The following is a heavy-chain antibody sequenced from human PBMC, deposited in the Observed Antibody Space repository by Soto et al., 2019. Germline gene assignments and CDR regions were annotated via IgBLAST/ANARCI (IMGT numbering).Heavy chain of an antibody. J-gene: IGHJ4*02. CDR2: IDPSGNGT. V-gene: IGHV1-46*01. Sequence: QVQLVQSGAEVKKPGASVKVSCKASGHNLINYYMHWVRQAPGQGLDWLGKIDPSGNGTSYAERFQGRITLTSDTSTNTVYVELSSLRSEDTAIYYCAINYYDSSAYLYWGQGTLVTVSS. CDR1: GHNLINYY. D-gene: IGHD3-22*01. CDR3: AINYYDSSAYLY.